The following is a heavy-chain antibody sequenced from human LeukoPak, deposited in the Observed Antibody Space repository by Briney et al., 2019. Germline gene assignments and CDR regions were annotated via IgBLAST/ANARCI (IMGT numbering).Heavy chain of an antibody. CDR1: GFTFSSYE. V-gene: IGHV3-48*03. CDR2: ISGSGDLV. J-gene: IGHJ1*01. D-gene: IGHD4-11*01. CDR3: VQVQS. Sequence: PGGSLRLSCAASGFTFSSYEMNWVRQAPGKGLEWLAYISGSGDLVHYADSIKGRFTISRDNAKNAVYLQMNSLRAEDTATYYCVQVQSWGQGTLVTVSS.